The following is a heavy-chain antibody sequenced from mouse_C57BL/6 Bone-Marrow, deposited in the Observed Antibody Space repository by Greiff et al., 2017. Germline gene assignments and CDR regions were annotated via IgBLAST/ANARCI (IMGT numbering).Heavy chain of an antibody. CDR1: GFTFSSYG. CDR3: ARQGYDYVDY. V-gene: IGHV5-6*01. CDR2: ISSGGSYT. J-gene: IGHJ2*01. D-gene: IGHD2-3*01. Sequence: EVQLQESGGDLVKPGGSLKLSCAASGFTFSSYGMSWVRQTPDKRLEWVATISSGGSYTYYPDSVQGRFTISRDNAKNTLYLQMSSLKSEDTAMDYCARQGYDYVDYGGRGTALTVTS.